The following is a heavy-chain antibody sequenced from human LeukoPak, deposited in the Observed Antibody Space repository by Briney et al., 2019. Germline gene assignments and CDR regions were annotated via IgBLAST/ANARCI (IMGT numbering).Heavy chain of an antibody. J-gene: IGHJ4*02. CDR3: ARGNAYYYDSSGYLHFDY. D-gene: IGHD3-22*01. CDR1: GGSISSSSYY. CDR2: INHSGST. Sequence: PSETLSLTCTVSGGSISSSSYYWGWIRQPPGKGLEWLGEINHSGSTNYNPSLKSRVTISVDTSKNQFSLKLSSVTAADTAVYYCARGNAYYYDSSGYLHFDYWGQGTLVTVSS. V-gene: IGHV4-39*07.